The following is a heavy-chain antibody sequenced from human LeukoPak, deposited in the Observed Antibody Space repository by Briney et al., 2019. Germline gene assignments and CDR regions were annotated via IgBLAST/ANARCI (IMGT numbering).Heavy chain of an antibody. D-gene: IGHD2-2*01. CDR1: GFIFSSYA. CDR3: AKDQCSSTSCPDGWFDP. J-gene: IGHJ5*02. CDR2: ISGSGGST. V-gene: IGHV3-23*01. Sequence: PGGSLRLSCAASGFIFSSYAMSWVRQAPGKGLEWVSTISGSGGSTYYADSVKGRFTISRDNSKNTVYLQMNSLRAEDTAVYYCAKDQCSSTSCPDGWFDPWGQGTLVTVSS.